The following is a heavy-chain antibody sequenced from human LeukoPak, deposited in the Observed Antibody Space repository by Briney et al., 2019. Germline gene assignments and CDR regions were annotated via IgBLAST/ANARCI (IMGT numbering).Heavy chain of an antibody. CDR2: ISYDGSNK. CDR3: AVVNSGYVDY. D-gene: IGHD1-26*01. CDR1: GFTFSSYA. V-gene: IGHV3-30*04. Sequence: GGSLRPSCAASGFTFSSYAMHWVRQAPGKGLEWVAVISYDGSNKYYADSVKGRFTISRDNSKNTLYLQMNSLRAEDTAVYYCAVVNSGYVDYWGQGTLVTVSS. J-gene: IGHJ4*02.